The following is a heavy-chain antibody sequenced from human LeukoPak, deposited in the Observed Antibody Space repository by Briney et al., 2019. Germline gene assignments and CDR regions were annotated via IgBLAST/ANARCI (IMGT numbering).Heavy chain of an antibody. CDR1: GFTFSSYW. CDR2: INSDGSST. Sequence: PGGSLRLSCAASGFTFSSYWMHWVRQAPGKGLVWVSRINSDGSSTSYADSVKGRFTISRDNAKNSLYLQMNSLRAEDTALYYCARVNYGSGRGNWFDPWGQGTLVTVSS. J-gene: IGHJ5*02. CDR3: ARVNYGSGRGNWFDP. D-gene: IGHD3-10*01. V-gene: IGHV3-74*01.